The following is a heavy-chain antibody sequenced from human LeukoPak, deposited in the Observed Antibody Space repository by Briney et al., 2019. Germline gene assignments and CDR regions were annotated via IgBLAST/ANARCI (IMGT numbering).Heavy chain of an antibody. CDR2: IYTSGST. CDR1: GGSISSYY. Sequence: SETLSLTCTVSGGSISSYYWSWIRQPPGKGLEWIGYIYTSGSTNYNPSLKSRVTISVDTSKNQFSLKLSSVTAADTAVYYCARRGYDFWSGHDYYMDAWGKGTTVTVSS. CDR3: ARRGYDFWSGHDYYMDA. V-gene: IGHV4-4*09. J-gene: IGHJ6*03. D-gene: IGHD3-3*01.